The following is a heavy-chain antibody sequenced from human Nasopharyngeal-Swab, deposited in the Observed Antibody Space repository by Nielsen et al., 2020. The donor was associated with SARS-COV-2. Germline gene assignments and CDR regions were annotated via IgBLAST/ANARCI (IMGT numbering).Heavy chain of an antibody. Sequence: SETLSLTCTVSGGSISSYYWSWIRQPSGKGLEWIGYIYYSGSTNYNPSLKSRVTISVDTSKNQFSLKLSSVTAADTAVYYCARDPSSGWYEFDYWGQGTLVTVSS. V-gene: IGHV4-59*01. D-gene: IGHD6-19*01. CDR1: GGSISSYY. CDR3: ARDPSSGWYEFDY. J-gene: IGHJ4*02. CDR2: IYYSGST.